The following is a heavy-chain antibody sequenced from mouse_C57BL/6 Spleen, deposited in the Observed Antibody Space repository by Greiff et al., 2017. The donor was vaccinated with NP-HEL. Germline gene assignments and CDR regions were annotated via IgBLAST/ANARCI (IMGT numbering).Heavy chain of an antibody. CDR2: INPNNGGT. V-gene: IGHV1-18*01. J-gene: IGHJ4*01. CDR1: GYTFTDYN. Sequence: QLQESGPELVKPGASVKIPCKASGYTFTDYNMDWVKQSHGKSLEWIGDINPNNGGTIYNQKFKGKATLTVDKSSSTAYMELRSLTSEDTAVYYCAREGGSSGYGAMDYWGQGTSVTVSS. CDR3: AREGGSSGYGAMDY. D-gene: IGHD3-2*02.